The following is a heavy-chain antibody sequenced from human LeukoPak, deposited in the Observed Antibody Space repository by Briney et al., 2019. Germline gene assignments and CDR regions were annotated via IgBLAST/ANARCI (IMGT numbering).Heavy chain of an antibody. V-gene: IGHV3-53*01. J-gene: IGHJ3*01. CDR1: GFTVSSSY. CDR3: AREGSGRTAYNDGLDV. Sequence: PGGSLRLSCAASGFTVSSSYMTWVRQAPGKGLEWVSVIRSGGSTVYADSVKGRFTISRDNSKNTLYLQLNSLRAEDTAVYYCAREGSGRTAYNDGLDVWGQGTMVTVSP. CDR2: IRSGGST. D-gene: IGHD3-10*01.